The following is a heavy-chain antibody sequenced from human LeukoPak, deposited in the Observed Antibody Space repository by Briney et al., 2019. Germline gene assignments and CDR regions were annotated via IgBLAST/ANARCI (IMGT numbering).Heavy chain of an antibody. CDR1: GGSFSGYY. Sequence: SSETLSLTCAVYGGSFSGYYWSWIRQPPGKGLEWIGEINHSGSTNYNPSLKSRVTISVDTSKNQFSLKLSSVTAADTAVYYCARWRPYSYGASQGFDPWGQGTLVTVSS. J-gene: IGHJ5*02. CDR2: INHSGST. V-gene: IGHV4-34*01. CDR3: ARWRPYSYGASQGFDP. D-gene: IGHD3-10*01.